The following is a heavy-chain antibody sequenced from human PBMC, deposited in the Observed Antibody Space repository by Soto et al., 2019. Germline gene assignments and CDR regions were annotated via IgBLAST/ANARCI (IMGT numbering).Heavy chain of an antibody. CDR2: ISSTAGRTS. CDR1: GSTFNTYP. J-gene: IGHJ6*02. V-gene: IGHV3-23*01. CDR3: AKGVLSFHYGMEV. D-gene: IGHD3-10*01. Sequence: GGSLRLSCATSGSTFNTYPMTWVRQAPGKGLEWVSSISSTAGRTSSYADSVKGRFAISRDFSDNTVYLQMNNLRVDDTAVYFCAKGVLSFHYGMEVWGQGTTVTVSS.